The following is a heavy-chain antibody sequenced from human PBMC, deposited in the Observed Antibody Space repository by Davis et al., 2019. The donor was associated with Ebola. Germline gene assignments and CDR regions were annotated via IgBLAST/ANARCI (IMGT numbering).Heavy chain of an antibody. CDR3: TTPGGQESGYDVFDI. CDR1: GYTFTNYY. D-gene: IGHD5-12*01. CDR2: INPNDGRT. Sequence: ASVTVSCKASGYTFTNYYMHWVRQPPGQGLEWMGMINPNDGRTIYAQTFQGRVTVTRDTSTTTVYMDLSSLRSEDTALYYCTTPGGQESGYDVFDIWGQGTMVTVSS. V-gene: IGHV1-46*03. J-gene: IGHJ3*02.